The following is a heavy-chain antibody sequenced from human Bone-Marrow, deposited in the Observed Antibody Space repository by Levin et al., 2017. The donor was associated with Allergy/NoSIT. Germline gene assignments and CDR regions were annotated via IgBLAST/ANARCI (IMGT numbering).Heavy chain of an antibody. CDR3: ARSFDYNFA. V-gene: IGHV3-66*01. D-gene: IGHD3-9*01. CDR2: IYSSGAT. J-gene: IGHJ4*02. Sequence: GGSLRLSCAASGFTVSNNQMNWLRQAPGRKLEWVSIIYSSGATDYADSVKGRFTISRDQSKNTLYLQMNSLRAEDTAVYYCARSFDYNFAGGQGTLVTVSS. CDR1: GFTVSNNQ.